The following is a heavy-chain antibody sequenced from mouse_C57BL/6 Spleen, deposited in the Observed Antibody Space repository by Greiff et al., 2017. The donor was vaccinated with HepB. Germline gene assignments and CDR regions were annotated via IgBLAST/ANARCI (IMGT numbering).Heavy chain of an antibody. Sequence: VQLQESGAELARPGASVKLSCKASGYTFTSYGISWVKQRTGQGLEWIGEIYPRSGNTYYNEKFKGKATLTADKSSSTAYMELRSLTSEDSAVYFCARVDGSSPNYYAMDYWGQGTSVTVSS. J-gene: IGHJ4*01. CDR3: ARVDGSSPNYYAMDY. CDR2: IYPRSGNT. D-gene: IGHD1-1*01. CDR1: GYTFTSYG. V-gene: IGHV1-81*01.